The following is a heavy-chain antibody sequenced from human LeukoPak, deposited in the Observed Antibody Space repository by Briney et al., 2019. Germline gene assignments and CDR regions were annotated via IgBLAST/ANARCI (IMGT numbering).Heavy chain of an antibody. D-gene: IGHD5-12*01. CDR2: INPNSGGT. V-gene: IGHV1-2*02. J-gene: IGHJ4*02. Sequence: GASVKVSCKASGYTFTGYYMHWVRQAPGQGLEWMGWINPNSGGTNYAQKFQGRVTMTRDTSISTAYMELSRLRSDDMAVYYCARVIVATISFDYWGQGTLVTVSS. CDR3: ARVIVATISFDY. CDR1: GYTFTGYY.